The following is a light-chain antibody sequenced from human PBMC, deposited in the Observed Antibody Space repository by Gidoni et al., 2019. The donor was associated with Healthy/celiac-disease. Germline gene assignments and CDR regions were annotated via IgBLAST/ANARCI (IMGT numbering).Light chain of an antibody. V-gene: IGKV3-11*01. CDR1: QSVSSS. CDR3: QQRSNWPPD. Sequence: EIVLTRSPATLSLSPGERATLSCRASQSVSSSLAWYQQKPGQAPRLLIYDASNRATGIPARFSGSGSGTDFTLTISSLEPEDFAVYYCQQRSNWPPDFGGGTKVEIK. J-gene: IGKJ4*01. CDR2: DAS.